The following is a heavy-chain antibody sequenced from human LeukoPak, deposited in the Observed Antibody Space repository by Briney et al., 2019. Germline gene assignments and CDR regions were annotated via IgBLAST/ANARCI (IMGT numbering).Heavy chain of an antibody. CDR1: GGSIRSNSYY. CDR2: IYYSGST. CDR3: ARHQNTITVIGLDY. V-gene: IGHV4-39*01. Sequence: PSETLSLTCTVSGGSIRSNSYYWGWIRQPPGKGLEWIGNIYYSGSTYYNPSLKSRVTISVDTSKNQFSLKLSSVTAADTAVYYCARHQNTITVIGLDYWGQGTLVTVSS. J-gene: IGHJ4*02. D-gene: IGHD3-22*01.